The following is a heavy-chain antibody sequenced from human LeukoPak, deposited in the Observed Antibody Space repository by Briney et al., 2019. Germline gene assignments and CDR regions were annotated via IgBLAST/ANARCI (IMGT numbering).Heavy chain of an antibody. CDR3: AKDLYSSGWYGWFDP. D-gene: IGHD6-19*01. J-gene: IGHJ5*02. CDR1: GFTFDDYA. Sequence: QPGRSLRLSCAASGFTFDDYAMHWVRQAPGKGLEWVSGVSWNSGSISYADSVKGRFTISRDNAKNSLYLQMNSLRPEDTALYYCAKDLYSSGWYGWFDPWGQGTLVTISS. V-gene: IGHV3-9*01. CDR2: VSWNSGSI.